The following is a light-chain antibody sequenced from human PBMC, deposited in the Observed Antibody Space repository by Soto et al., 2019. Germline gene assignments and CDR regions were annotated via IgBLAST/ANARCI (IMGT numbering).Light chain of an antibody. V-gene: IGLV1-44*01. J-gene: IGLJ2*01. Sequence: QSVLTQPPSASGTPGQRVTISCSGSYSNFGSNIVNWYQHFPGTAPKLLIYNNNKRPSGVPDRFSASKSGTSVSLAISGLQSEDEAIYYCASWDDSLNDVLFGGGTKRTVL. CDR3: ASWDDSLNDVL. CDR2: NNN. CDR1: YSNFGSNI.